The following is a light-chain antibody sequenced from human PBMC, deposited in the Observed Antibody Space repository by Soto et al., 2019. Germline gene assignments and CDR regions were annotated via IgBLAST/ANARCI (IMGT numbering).Light chain of an antibody. Sequence: IQMTQSPSSLSASVGDRVTITCRASQGIRTELGWYQQKPGKAPKLLIYGASTLHGGVPSRFSGSGSGTDFTLTISSLQPDDFATYYCLQDNSYPRTFGQGTKVEIK. J-gene: IGKJ1*01. CDR1: QGIRTE. CDR2: GAS. CDR3: LQDNSYPRT. V-gene: IGKV1-6*02.